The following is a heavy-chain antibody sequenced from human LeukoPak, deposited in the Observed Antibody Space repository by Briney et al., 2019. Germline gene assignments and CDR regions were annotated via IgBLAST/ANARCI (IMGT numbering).Heavy chain of an antibody. J-gene: IGHJ5*02. D-gene: IGHD5-18*01. Sequence: PGGSLRLSCAASGFTFSSYWMSWVRQAPGKGLEWVANIKQDGSEKYYVYSVKGRFTISGDNAKNSLYLQMNSLRAEHTAVYYCARDISAMVTYWFDPWRQGTLLTVSS. CDR1: GFTFSSYW. CDR2: IKQDGSEK. CDR3: ARDISAMVTYWFDP. V-gene: IGHV3-7*01.